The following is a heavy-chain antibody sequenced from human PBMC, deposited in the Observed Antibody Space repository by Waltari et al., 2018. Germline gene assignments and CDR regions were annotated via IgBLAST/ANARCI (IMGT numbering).Heavy chain of an antibody. Sequence: EVQLVQSGAEVKKPGESLKISCKASGYTFTSNWIGWVRQLPGKGLEWMGIIFPADADTRYSPSCQGQVTISVDKSGATAYLQWSSLKASDTAMYYCARQSSQSLDYWGQGTLVTVSS. J-gene: IGHJ4*02. D-gene: IGHD6-6*01. V-gene: IGHV5-51*01. CDR1: GYTFTSNW. CDR3: ARQSSQSLDY. CDR2: IFPADADT.